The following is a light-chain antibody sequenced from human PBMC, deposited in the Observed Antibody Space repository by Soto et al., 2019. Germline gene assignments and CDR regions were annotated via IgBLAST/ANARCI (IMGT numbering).Light chain of an antibody. CDR3: AAWDESLNAWV. Sequence: QSVLSQPPLASGTPGQRVTISCSGSSSNIGSNTVNWNQQLPGTAPKVLIYSDDRRPSGVPDRFSGSKSGTSASLAISGLQSEDEADYYCAAWDESLNAWVFGGGTKVTVL. V-gene: IGLV1-44*01. J-gene: IGLJ3*02. CDR2: SDD. CDR1: SSNIGSNT.